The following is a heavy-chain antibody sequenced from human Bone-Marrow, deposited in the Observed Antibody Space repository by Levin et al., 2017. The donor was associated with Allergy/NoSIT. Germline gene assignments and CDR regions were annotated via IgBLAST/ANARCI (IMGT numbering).Heavy chain of an antibody. CDR3: ARVALPRYCTTTSCSDSGYYFDY. Sequence: GESLKISCAASGFTFSSYDMHWVRQATGRGLEWVSAIGTAADSYYSGSVKGRFTVSRDNAKNSFYLQMNSLRAGDTAVYYCARVALPRYCTTTSCSDSGYYFDYWGQGTLVTVSS. CDR1: GFTFSSYD. V-gene: IGHV3-13*04. CDR2: IGTAADS. D-gene: IGHD2-2*01. J-gene: IGHJ4*02.